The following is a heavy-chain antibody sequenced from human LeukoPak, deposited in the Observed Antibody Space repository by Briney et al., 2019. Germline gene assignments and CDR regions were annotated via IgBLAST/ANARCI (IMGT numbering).Heavy chain of an antibody. CDR1: GYTFTSYY. Sequence: ASVKVSCKASGYTFTSYYMHWVRQAPGQGLEWMGIINPSGGSTSYAQKFQGRVTMTRDMSTSTVYMELSSLRSEDTAVYYCARAGPLYYYDSSGYWGAFDIWGQGTMVTVSS. D-gene: IGHD3-22*01. V-gene: IGHV1-46*01. CDR2: INPSGGST. CDR3: ARAGPLYYYDSSGYWGAFDI. J-gene: IGHJ3*02.